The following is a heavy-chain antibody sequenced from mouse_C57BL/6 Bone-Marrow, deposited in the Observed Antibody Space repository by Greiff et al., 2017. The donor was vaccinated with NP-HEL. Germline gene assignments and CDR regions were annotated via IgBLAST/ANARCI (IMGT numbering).Heavy chain of an antibody. V-gene: IGHV5-17*01. Sequence: EVQLVESGGGLVKPGGSLKLSCAASGFTFSDYGMHWVRQAPEKGLEWVAYISSGSSTIYYADTVKGRFTISRDNAKNTLFLQMTSLRSEDTAMYYCANTYVGYFDVWGTGTTVTVSS. CDR1: GFTFSDYG. CDR3: ANTYVGYFDV. J-gene: IGHJ1*03. D-gene: IGHD5-1-1*01. CDR2: ISSGSSTI.